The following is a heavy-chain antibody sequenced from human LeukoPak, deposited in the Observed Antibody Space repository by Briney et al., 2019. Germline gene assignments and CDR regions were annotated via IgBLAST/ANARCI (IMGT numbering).Heavy chain of an antibody. Sequence: GGSLRLSCAASGFTFSSYEMNWVRQAPGKGLEWVSSISSSSSYIYYADSVKGRFTISRDNAKNSLYLQMNSLRAEDTAVYYCAREAYDYVWGSYPSYMDVWGKGTTVTISS. J-gene: IGHJ6*03. V-gene: IGHV3-21*01. D-gene: IGHD3-16*02. CDR1: GFTFSSYE. CDR3: AREAYDYVWGSYPSYMDV. CDR2: ISSSSSYI.